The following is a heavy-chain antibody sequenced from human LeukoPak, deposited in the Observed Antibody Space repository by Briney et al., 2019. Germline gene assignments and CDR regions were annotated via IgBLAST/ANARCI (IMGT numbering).Heavy chain of an antibody. CDR3: GRSGRYRPSDL. Sequence: GGSLRLSCAASGFILSDHYIDWVRQAPGKGLEWVGRTRNKANSYTTEYAASVKGRFTISRDDPKNLLYLQMNSLKSEDTAVFYCGRSGRYRPSDLWGQGTLVTVSS. J-gene: IGHJ5*02. CDR1: GFILSDHY. CDR2: TRNKANSYTT. V-gene: IGHV3-72*01. D-gene: IGHD1-26*01.